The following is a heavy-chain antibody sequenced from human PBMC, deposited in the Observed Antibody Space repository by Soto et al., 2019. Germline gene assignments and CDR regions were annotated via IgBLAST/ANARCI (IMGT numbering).Heavy chain of an antibody. J-gene: IGHJ2*01. CDR1: GFTFSSYS. V-gene: IGHV3-21*01. CDR3: ARDGVGWLRPGIRNWYFDL. Sequence: GGSLRLSCAASGFTFSSYSMNWVRQAPGKGLEWVSSISSSSSYIYYADSVKGRFTISRDNAKNSLYLQMNSLRAEDTAVYYCARDGVGWLRPGIRNWYFDLWGRGTLVTVSS. D-gene: IGHD5-12*01. CDR2: ISSSSSYI.